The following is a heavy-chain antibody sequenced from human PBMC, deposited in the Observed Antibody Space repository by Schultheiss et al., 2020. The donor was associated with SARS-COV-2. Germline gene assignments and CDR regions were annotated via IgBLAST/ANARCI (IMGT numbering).Heavy chain of an antibody. CDR2: IIPIFGTA. CDR1: GGTFSSYA. J-gene: IGHJ4*02. CDR3: ARAPHESTVTPFDY. D-gene: IGHD4-17*01. V-gene: IGHV1-69*01. Sequence: KISCKASGGTFSSYAISWVRQAPGQGLEWMGGIIPIFGTANYAQKFQGRVTITADESTSTAYMELSSLRSEDTAVYYCARAPHESTVTPFDYWGQGTLVTVTS.